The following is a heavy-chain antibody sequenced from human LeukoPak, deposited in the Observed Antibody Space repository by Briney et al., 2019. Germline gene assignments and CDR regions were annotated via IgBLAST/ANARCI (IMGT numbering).Heavy chain of an antibody. Sequence: GWSLRLSCAASGFPFSEHEMNWVRQAPGKGLEWVSYISSSGSDKYYPDSVRGRFTISRDNAKNSLYLQMNSLRAEDTAVYYCARRTSGAFAIWGQGTKVNVSS. CDR2: ISSSGSDK. V-gene: IGHV3-48*03. CDR3: ARRTSGAFAI. CDR1: GFPFSEHE. J-gene: IGHJ3*02.